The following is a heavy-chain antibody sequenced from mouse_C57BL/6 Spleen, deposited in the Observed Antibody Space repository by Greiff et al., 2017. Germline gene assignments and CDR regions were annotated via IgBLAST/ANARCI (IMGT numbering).Heavy chain of an antibody. Sequence: QVQLQQSGPGLVAPSQSLSITCTVSGFSLTRYGVHWVRQPPGKGLEWLVVIWSDGSTTYNSALKSRLSISKDNSKSQVFLKRNSLQTDDTAMYYCARQSYDYDAHYAMDYWGQGTSVTVSS. CDR2: IWSDGST. CDR3: ARQSYDYDAHYAMDY. CDR1: GFSLTRYG. V-gene: IGHV2-6-1*01. J-gene: IGHJ4*01. D-gene: IGHD2-4*01.